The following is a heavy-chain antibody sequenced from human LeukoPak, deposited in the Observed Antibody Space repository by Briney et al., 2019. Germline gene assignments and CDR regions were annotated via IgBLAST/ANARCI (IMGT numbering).Heavy chain of an antibody. D-gene: IGHD1-26*01. CDR2: INHSGST. CDR1: GGSFSGYY. J-gene: IGHJ6*03. Sequence: SETLSLTCAVYGGSFSGYYWSWIRQPPGKGLEWIGEINHSGSTNYNPSLKSRVTISVDTSKNQFSQKLSSVTAADTAVYYCASRVGATTHYYYMDVWGKGTTVTVSS. CDR3: ASRVGATTHYYYMDV. V-gene: IGHV4-34*01.